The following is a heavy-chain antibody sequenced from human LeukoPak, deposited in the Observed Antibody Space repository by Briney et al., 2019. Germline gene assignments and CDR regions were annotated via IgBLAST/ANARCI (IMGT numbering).Heavy chain of an antibody. CDR1: GGSFSGYY. V-gene: IGHV4-34*01. J-gene: IGHJ5*02. D-gene: IGHD3-10*01. CDR3: ARGITMVRGVNNWFDP. CDR2: INHSGST. Sequence: TETLSLTCAVYGGSFSGYYWSWIRRPPGKGLEWIGEINHSGSTNYNPSLKSRVTISVDTSKNQFSLKLSSVTAADTAVYYCARGITMVRGVNNWFDPWGQGTLVTVSS.